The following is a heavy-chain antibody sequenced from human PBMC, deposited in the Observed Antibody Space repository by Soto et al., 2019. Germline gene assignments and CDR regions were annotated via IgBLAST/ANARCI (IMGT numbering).Heavy chain of an antibody. J-gene: IGHJ6*02. Sequence: SETLSLTCAVSGGCFSGYYWSWIRQPPGKGLEWIGEINHSGSTNYNPSLKSRVTISVDTSKNQFSLKLSSVTAADTAVYYCAKRKGPYYYGSGLKYYYYGMDVWGQGTTVTVSS. D-gene: IGHD3-10*01. V-gene: IGHV4-34*01. CDR2: INHSGST. CDR1: GGCFSGYY. CDR3: AKRKGPYYYGSGLKYYYYGMDV.